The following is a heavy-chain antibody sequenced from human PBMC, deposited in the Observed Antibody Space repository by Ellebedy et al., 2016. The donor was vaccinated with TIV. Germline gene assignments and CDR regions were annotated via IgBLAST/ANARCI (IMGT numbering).Heavy chain of an antibody. J-gene: IGHJ4*02. V-gene: IGHV3-21*01. Sequence: GGSLRLSXAASGFNFKTYIMKWVRQAPGKGLERVSSISSSSRYIFYADSVKGRFTISRDDAKNSLYLQMNGLRAEDTAMYYCASYDGSFRYWGRGTRVTVSS. CDR3: ASYDGSFRY. CDR2: ISSSSRYI. D-gene: IGHD1-26*01. CDR1: GFNFKTYI.